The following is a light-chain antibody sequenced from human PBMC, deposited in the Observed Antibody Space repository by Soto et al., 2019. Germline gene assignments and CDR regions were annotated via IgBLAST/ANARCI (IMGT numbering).Light chain of an antibody. CDR3: QQYGSSPGT. J-gene: IGKJ1*01. Sequence: EIVLTQSPGTLSLSPGERATLSCRASQSVPDTYLAWYQQKPGQAHRLLIYDISTRASGVPDRFSGSGSGTDFALTITRLEPEDCAVYFCQQYGSSPGTFGQGTKVEIK. CDR2: DIS. CDR1: QSVPDTY. V-gene: IGKV3-20*01.